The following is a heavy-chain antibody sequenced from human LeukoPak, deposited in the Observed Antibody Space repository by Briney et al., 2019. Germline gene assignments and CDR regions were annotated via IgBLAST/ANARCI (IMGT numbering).Heavy chain of an antibody. Sequence: PSETLSLTCTVSGGSISSYYWSWIRQPPGKGREWIGYIYYSGSTNYNPSLKSRVTISVDTSKNQFSLKLSSVTAADTAVYYCARDRGEDYVWGSYRLFDYWGQGTLVTVSS. CDR3: ARDRGEDYVWGSYRLFDY. D-gene: IGHD3-16*02. V-gene: IGHV4-59*01. CDR2: IYYSGST. J-gene: IGHJ4*02. CDR1: GGSISSYY.